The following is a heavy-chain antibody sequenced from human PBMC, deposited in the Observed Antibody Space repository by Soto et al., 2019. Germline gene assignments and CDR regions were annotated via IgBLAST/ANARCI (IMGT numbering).Heavy chain of an antibody. CDR2: ISFNGGNT. V-gene: IGHV3-30*18. CDR3: AKEDGGGWYFDL. D-gene: IGHD3-3*01. Sequence: QVQLVESGGGVVQPGRSLRLSCAASGFTFSTYGMHWVRQAPGKGLEWVAVISFNGGNTYDADSVKGRFTISRDNSKSTLFLQMNSLTVADTAVYYCAKEDGGGWYFDLWGRGTLVTVSS. J-gene: IGHJ2*01. CDR1: GFTFSTYG.